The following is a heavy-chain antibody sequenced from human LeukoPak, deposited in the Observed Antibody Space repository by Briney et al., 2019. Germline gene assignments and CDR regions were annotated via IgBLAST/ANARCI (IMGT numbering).Heavy chain of an antibody. V-gene: IGHV4-4*07. D-gene: IGHD1-1*01. CDR3: ARETTGTERHFDY. J-gene: IGHJ4*02. Sequence: SETLPLTCTVSGGSISSYFWSWIRQPAGKGLEWIGRIYATGITNYNPSLKSRVTMSVDTSKNQFSLKLNSVTAADTAVYYCARETTGTERHFDYWGQGTLVTVSS. CDR2: IYATGIT. CDR1: GGSISSYF.